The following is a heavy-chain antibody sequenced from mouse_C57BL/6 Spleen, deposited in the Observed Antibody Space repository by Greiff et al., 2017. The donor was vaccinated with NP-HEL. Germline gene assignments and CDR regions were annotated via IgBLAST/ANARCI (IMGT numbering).Heavy chain of an antibody. D-gene: IGHD2-5*01. CDR3: ARQSIVTTGYYFDY. CDR1: GFTFSSYG. CDR2: ISSGGSYT. J-gene: IGHJ2*01. Sequence: DVMLVESGGDLVKPGGSLKLSCAASGFTFSSYGMSWVRQTPDKRLEWVATISSGGSYTYYPDSVKGRFTISRDNAKNTLYLQMSSLKSEDTAMYYCARQSIVTTGYYFDYWGQGTTLTVSS. V-gene: IGHV5-6*02.